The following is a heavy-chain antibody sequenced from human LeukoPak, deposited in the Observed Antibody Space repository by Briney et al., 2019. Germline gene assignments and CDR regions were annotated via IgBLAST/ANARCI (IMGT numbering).Heavy chain of an antibody. CDR2: IKSKTDGGTT. Sequence: PGVSLRLSCAASGFTFSNAWMSWVRQAPGKGREWVGRIKSKTDGGTTDYAAPVKGRFTISRDDSKNTLYLQMNSLNTEDTAVYYCTTDLPYDSSGYQPWGQGTLVTVSS. CDR3: TTDLPYDSSGYQP. J-gene: IGHJ5*02. CDR1: GFTFSNAW. V-gene: IGHV3-15*01. D-gene: IGHD3-22*01.